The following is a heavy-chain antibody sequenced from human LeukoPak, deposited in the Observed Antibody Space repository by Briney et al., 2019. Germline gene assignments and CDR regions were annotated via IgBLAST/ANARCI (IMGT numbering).Heavy chain of an antibody. V-gene: IGHV1-2*02. CDR1: GYTFTDSY. CDR3: ARVQGTLGYCTSTSCYNMDY. Sequence: ALVKVSCKVSGYTFTDSYMHWVRQAPGQGLEWMGWINPYSGGTRYAQKFQGRVTMARDTSISTAYMELSSLRSDDTAVYYCARVQGTLGYCTSTSCYNMDYWGQGTLVTVSS. D-gene: IGHD2-2*02. J-gene: IGHJ4*02. CDR2: INPYSGGT.